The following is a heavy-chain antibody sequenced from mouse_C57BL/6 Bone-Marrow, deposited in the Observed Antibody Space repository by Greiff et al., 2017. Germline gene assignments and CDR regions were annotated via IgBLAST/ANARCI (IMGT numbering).Heavy chain of an antibody. Sequence: QVQLKQPGAELVKPGASVKLSCKASGYTFTSYWMHWVKQRPGQGLERIGMIHPNSGSTNYNEKFKSKATLTADKSSSTAYMELRSLTSEDSAVYFCASGSRWAYWGQGTLVTVSA. CDR2: IHPNSGST. D-gene: IGHD1-1*01. J-gene: IGHJ3*01. CDR3: ASGSRWAY. CDR1: GYTFTSYW. V-gene: IGHV1-64*01.